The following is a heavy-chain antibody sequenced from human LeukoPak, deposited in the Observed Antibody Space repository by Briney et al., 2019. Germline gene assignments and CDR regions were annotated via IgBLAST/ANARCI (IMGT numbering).Heavy chain of an antibody. Sequence: GGSLRLSCTASGFSFSNYWMSWVRQAPGKGLEWVASIKQDESEKYYVDSVKGRFTTSRDNAKSSLYLQMNALRGEDTAVYYCARLVGDVTTWDCWGQGTLVTVSS. J-gene: IGHJ4*02. CDR2: IKQDESEK. D-gene: IGHD1-26*01. V-gene: IGHV3-7*03. CDR1: GFSFSNYW. CDR3: ARLVGDVTTWDC.